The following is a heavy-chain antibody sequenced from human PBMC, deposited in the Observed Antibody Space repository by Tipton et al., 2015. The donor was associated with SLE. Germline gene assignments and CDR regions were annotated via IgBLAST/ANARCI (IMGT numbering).Heavy chain of an antibody. CDR2: INHSGST. J-gene: IGHJ2*01. CDR3: ARGQDSSSAAEEYFDL. CDR1: GGSISSGGYY. Sequence: LRLSCTVSGGSISSGGYYWSWIRQPPGKGLEWIGEINHSGSTNYNPSLKSRVTISVDTSKNQFSLKLSSVTAADTAVYYCARGQDSSSAAEEYFDLWGRGTLVTVSS. D-gene: IGHD2-15*01. V-gene: IGHV4-39*07.